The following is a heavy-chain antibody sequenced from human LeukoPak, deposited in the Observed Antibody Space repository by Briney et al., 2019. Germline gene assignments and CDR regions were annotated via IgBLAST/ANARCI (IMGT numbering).Heavy chain of an antibody. CDR3: ARERESGMGLYFDS. J-gene: IGHJ4*02. V-gene: IGHV1-69*04. D-gene: IGHD1-26*01. Sequence: SVKVSCKASGGTFSSYAITWVRQAPGQGLEWMGRIIPIVGKANYAQNFQGRVTITADKSTSTVYEELSSLRSEDTAVYYCARERESGMGLYFDSWGQGTLATVSS. CDR1: GGTFSSYA. CDR2: IIPIVGKA.